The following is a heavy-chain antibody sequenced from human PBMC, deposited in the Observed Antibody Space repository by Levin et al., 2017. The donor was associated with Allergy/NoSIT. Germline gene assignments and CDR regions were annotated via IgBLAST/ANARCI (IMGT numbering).Heavy chain of an antibody. J-gene: IGHJ3*02. CDR2: INPNSGGT. Sequence: GASVKVSCKASGYTFTDYYIHWVRQAPGQGLELMGRINPNSGGTNYAQNFQGRVTMTRDTSISTAYMELSRLRSDDTAVYYCPGRNDYGDHRGALDIWGQGTMVTVSS. CDR1: GYTFTDYY. D-gene: IGHD4-17*01. V-gene: IGHV1-2*06. CDR3: PGRNDYGDHRGALDI.